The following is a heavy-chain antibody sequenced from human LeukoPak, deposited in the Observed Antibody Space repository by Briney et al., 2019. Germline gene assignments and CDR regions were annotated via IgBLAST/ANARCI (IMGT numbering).Heavy chain of an antibody. D-gene: IGHD3-22*01. J-gene: IGHJ4*02. V-gene: IGHV3-11*05. CDR3: ARGSRYYDSSGRYVY. CDR1: GFTFSDYY. Sequence: PGGSLRLSCGASGFTFSDYYMSWIRQAPGKGLEWVSYISSSSSYTNYADSVKGRFTISRDNAKNSLYLQMNSLRAEDTAVYYCARGSRYYDSSGRYVYWGQGTLVTVSS. CDR2: ISSSSSYT.